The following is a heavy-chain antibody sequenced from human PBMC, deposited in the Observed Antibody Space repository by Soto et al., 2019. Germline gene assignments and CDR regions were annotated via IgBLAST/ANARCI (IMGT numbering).Heavy chain of an antibody. J-gene: IGHJ6*02. Sequence: PGGSLRLSCEASGFTFSAFGMHWVRQAPGKGLEWVAIISYDGILKYYADPVKGRFTISRDTSKSALYLQMNSLRPEDTAVYYCARCHYSGSARTYGMDVWGQGTTVTVSS. V-gene: IGHV3-30*03. D-gene: IGHD3-10*01. CDR3: ARCHYSGSARTYGMDV. CDR1: GFTFSAFG. CDR2: ISYDGILK.